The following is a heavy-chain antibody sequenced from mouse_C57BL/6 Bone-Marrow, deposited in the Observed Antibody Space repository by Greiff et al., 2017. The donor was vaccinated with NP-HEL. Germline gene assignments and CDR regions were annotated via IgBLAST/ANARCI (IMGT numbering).Heavy chain of an antibody. CDR1: GYTFTSYW. V-gene: IGHV1-64*01. Sequence: QVQLQQPGAELVKPGASVKLSCKASGYTFTSYWMHWVKQRPGQGLEWIGMIHPNSGSTNYNEKFKSKATLTVDKSSSTAYMQLSSLTSEVSAVYYCARGLLWLRRRDYYAMDYWGQGTSVTVSS. CDR3: ARGLLWLRRRDYYAMDY. D-gene: IGHD2-2*01. J-gene: IGHJ4*01. CDR2: IHPNSGST.